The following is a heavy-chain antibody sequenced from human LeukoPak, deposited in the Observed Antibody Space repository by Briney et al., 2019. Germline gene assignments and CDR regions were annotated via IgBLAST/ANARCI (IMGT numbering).Heavy chain of an antibody. CDR1: GGTFCSYA. J-gene: IGHJ6*03. CDR2: IIPIFGAA. V-gene: IGHV1-69*13. CDR3: ARASDPMYYSYMDV. Sequence: ASVKLSCKASGGTFCSYAISWVRQAPGQGLGWMGGIIPIFGAANYAQKFQGRVTINADESTSTAYMELSRLRSDDTAVYYCARASDPMYYSYMDVWGKGTTVTVSS.